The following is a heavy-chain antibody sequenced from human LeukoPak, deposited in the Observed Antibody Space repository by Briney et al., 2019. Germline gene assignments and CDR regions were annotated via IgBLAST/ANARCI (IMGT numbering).Heavy chain of an antibody. CDR3: AREVDFWNYYGMDV. J-gene: IGHJ6*02. D-gene: IGHD3-3*01. CDR2: ISYDGSNK. CDR1: EFTFSSYA. Sequence: GGSWRLSWAAAEFTFSSYAMHWVRQAPGKGLGWVAVISYDGSNKSYADSVKGRFTISRGNSKNTLYLQMNSLRAEDTAVYYCAREVDFWNYYGMDVWGQGTTVTVPS. V-gene: IGHV3-30-3*01.